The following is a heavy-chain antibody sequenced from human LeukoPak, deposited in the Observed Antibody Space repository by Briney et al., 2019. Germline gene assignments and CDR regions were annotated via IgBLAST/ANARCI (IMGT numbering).Heavy chain of an antibody. J-gene: IGHJ6*03. CDR2: INPSDGAT. CDR1: GYTFTMYY. D-gene: IGHD3-16*01. CDR3: ASGRGGGVSGSWGALFASYYTYYYMDV. V-gene: IGHV1-46*01. Sequence: ASVKVSCKASGYTFTMYYIRWVRQAPGQGLEWMGMINPSDGATTYAQRFQGRVTMTRDMSTTTVYMDLRSLRSEDTAVYFCASGRGGGVSGSWGALFASYYTYYYMDVWGRGTTVTVSS.